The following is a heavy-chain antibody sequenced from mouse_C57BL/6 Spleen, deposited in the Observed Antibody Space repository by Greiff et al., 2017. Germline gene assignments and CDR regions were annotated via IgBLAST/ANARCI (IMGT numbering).Heavy chain of an antibody. CDR2: IDPENGDT. CDR1: GFNIKDDY. J-gene: IGHJ2*01. D-gene: IGHD1-1*01. CDR3: TFYYGSSLRYYFDY. V-gene: IGHV14-4*01. Sequence: EVQGVESGAELVRPGASVKLSCTASGFNIKDDYMHWVKQRPEQGLEWIGWIDPENGDTEYASKFQGKATITADTSSNTAYLQLSSLTSEDTAVYYCTFYYGSSLRYYFDYWGQGTTLTVSS.